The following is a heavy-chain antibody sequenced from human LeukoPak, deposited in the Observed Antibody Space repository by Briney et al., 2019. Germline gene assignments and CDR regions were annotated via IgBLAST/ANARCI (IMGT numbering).Heavy chain of an antibody. CDR2: INHSGST. J-gene: IGHJ6*04. CDR1: GGSFSGYY. CDR3: ARGRSSYGMDV. V-gene: IGHV4-34*01. Sequence: PSETLSLTCAVYGGSFSGYYWSWLRQPPGKGLEWIEEINHSGSTNYNPSLKSRVTISVDTSKNQFSLKLSSVTAADTAVYYCARGRSSYGMDVWGKGTTVTVSS.